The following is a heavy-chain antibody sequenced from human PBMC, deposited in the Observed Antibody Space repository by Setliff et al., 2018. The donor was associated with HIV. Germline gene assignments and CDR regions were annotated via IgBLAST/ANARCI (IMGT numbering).Heavy chain of an antibody. Sequence: SCKASGYTFTSYAMSWVRQAPGKGLEWVSGISGSGGSTYYADSVRGRFTISRHNSKNTLYLQMNSLRAEDTAVYYCARDTYSRSSVGNYYYYYMDVWGKRTTVTVSS. CDR2: ISGSGGST. CDR1: GYTFTSYA. D-gene: IGHD6-6*01. CDR3: ARDTYSRSSVGNYYYYYMDV. J-gene: IGHJ6*03. V-gene: IGHV3-23*01.